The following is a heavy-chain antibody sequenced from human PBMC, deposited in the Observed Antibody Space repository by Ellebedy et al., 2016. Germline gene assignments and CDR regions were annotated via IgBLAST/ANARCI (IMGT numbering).Heavy chain of an antibody. CDR3: TRDGREWSRDY. CDR1: GFTFSDST. J-gene: IGHJ4*02. D-gene: IGHD3-3*01. Sequence: GGSLRLXCAASGFTFSDSTMHWVRQAPGKGLEWVGTIVNTGRETYYADPFKGRFTISRDNAMNLVDLHLYSLTVEDTAVYFCTRDGREWSRDYWGQGTLVTVSS. CDR2: IVNTGRET. V-gene: IGHV3-21*04.